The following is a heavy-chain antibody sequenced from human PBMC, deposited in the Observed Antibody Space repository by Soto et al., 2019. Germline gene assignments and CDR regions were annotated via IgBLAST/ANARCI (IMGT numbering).Heavy chain of an antibody. J-gene: IGHJ3*02. CDR3: ASFRRFKWELPPADAFDI. V-gene: IGHV4-4*02. D-gene: IGHD1-26*01. CDR1: GGSISSSHW. CDR2: IYHSGST. Sequence: PSETLSLTCAVSGGSISSSHWWSWVRQPPGKGLEWIGEIYHSGSTNYNRSLKSRVTISVDKSKDQFSLKLSSVTAADTAVYYCASFRRFKWELPPADAFDIWGQGTMVTVSS.